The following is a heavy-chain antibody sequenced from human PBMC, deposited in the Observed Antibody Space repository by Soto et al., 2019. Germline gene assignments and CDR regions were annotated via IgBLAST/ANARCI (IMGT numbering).Heavy chain of an antibody. CDR2: MSHSGGS. CDR3: ARVQRGTATTVVDAFDI. CDR1: GGSVSVPNYY. J-gene: IGHJ3*02. V-gene: IGHV4-34*01. D-gene: IGHD2-21*02. Sequence: QVQLQQWGAGLLKPSETLSLTCAVYGGSVSVPNYYWSWIRQPPGKGLEWIGEMSHSGGSHFNPSLKRRVTIAVDTSTNQFSLKMSSVTAADTAVYYCARVQRGTATTVVDAFDIWGPGTMVIVSS.